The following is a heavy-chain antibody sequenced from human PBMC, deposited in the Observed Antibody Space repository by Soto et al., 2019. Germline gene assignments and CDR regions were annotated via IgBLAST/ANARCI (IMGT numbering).Heavy chain of an antibody. V-gene: IGHV1-3*01. Sequence: ASVKVSCKASGYIFTNHAIHWVRQAPGQGLEWMGWINAGKGDTKYPQRFQGRVIITRDTSASTAYMELSSLRSEDTAVYYCARDSGSPWGPGTLVTVSS. CDR1: GYIFTNHA. CDR2: INAGKGDT. CDR3: ARDSGSP. D-gene: IGHD3-10*01. J-gene: IGHJ5*02.